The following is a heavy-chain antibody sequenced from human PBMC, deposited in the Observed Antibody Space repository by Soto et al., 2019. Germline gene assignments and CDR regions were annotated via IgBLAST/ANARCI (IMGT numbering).Heavy chain of an antibody. CDR2: IYYSGST. J-gene: IGHJ3*02. D-gene: IGHD3-22*01. CDR1: GGSISSGDYY. CDR3: ARDPAATYYYDSSGLRGAFDI. V-gene: IGHV4-30-4*01. Sequence: SETLSLTCTVSGGSISSGDYYWSWIRQPPGKGLEWIGYIYYSGSTYYNPSLKSRVTISVDTSKNQFSLKLSSVTAADTAVYYCARDPAATYYYDSSGLRGAFDIWGQGTMVTVSS.